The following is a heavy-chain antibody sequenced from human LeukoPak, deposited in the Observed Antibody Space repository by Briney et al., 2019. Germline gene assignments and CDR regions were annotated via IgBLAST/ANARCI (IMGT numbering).Heavy chain of an antibody. CDR1: GFTFSSYA. V-gene: IGHV3-23*01. J-gene: IGHJ4*02. CDR2: ITGNTGNT. D-gene: IGHD1-26*01. Sequence: TGGSLRLSCAASGFTFSSYAMTWVRQPPGKGLEGVSSITGNTGNTYYAGSVKGRFTISRDNSKNTLYLQMNSLRAEDTAVYYCAKRYSGSSGLYNFDYWGQGTLVTVSS. CDR3: AKRYSGSSGLYNFDY.